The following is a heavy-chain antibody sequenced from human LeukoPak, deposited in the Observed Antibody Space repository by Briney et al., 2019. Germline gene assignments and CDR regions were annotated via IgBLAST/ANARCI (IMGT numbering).Heavy chain of an antibody. J-gene: IGHJ4*02. V-gene: IGHV3-23*01. CDR3: AKLLNSSSSY. CDR1: GFTLNTYA. CDR2: ISASGGGT. D-gene: IGHD6-6*01. Sequence: GGSLRLSCAASGFTLNTYAMSWARQAPGKGLEWVSAISASGGGTYYADSVRGRFTVSRDGSKNTLYLQMNSLRAEDTAIYYCAKLLNSSSSYWGQGTLVTVSS.